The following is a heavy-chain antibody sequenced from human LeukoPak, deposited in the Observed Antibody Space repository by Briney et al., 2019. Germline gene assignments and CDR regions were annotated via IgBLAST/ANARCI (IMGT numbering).Heavy chain of an antibody. Sequence: SETLSLTCTVSGGSISSYYWSWIRRPPGKGLEWIGYIYYSGSTNYNPSLKSRVTISVDTSKNQFSLKLSSVTAADTAVYYCARNYYDSSGYSDAFDIWGQGTMVTVSS. CDR1: GGSISSYY. CDR2: IYYSGST. CDR3: ARNYYDSSGYSDAFDI. V-gene: IGHV4-59*01. J-gene: IGHJ3*02. D-gene: IGHD3-22*01.